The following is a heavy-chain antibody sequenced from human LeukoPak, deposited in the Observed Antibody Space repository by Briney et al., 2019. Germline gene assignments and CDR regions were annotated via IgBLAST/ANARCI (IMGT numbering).Heavy chain of an antibody. CDR2: ISYDGSNK. CDR3: ARDQEDGPHYYYGMDV. V-gene: IGHV3-30-3*01. Sequence: SGRCLRLSCAASGFTFSSYAMHWVRQAPGKGLEWVAVISYDGSNKYYADSVKGRFTISRDNSKNTLYLQMNSLRAEDTAVYYCARDQEDGPHYYYGMDVWGQGTTVTVSS. D-gene: IGHD2-15*01. CDR1: GFTFSSYA. J-gene: IGHJ6*02.